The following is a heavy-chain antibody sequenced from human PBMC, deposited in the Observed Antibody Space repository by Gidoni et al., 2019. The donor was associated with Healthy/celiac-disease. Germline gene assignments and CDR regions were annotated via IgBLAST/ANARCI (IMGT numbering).Heavy chain of an antibody. CDR3: ARDWRYDYFDY. D-gene: IGHD3-3*01. CDR1: GCTFSSYA. CDR2: ISYDGSNK. Sequence: QVQLVESGGGVVQPGRSLRLSCAASGCTFSSYAMHWVRQAPGKGLEWVAVISYDGSNKYYADSVKGRFTISRDNSKNTLYLQMNSLRAEDTAVYYCARDWRYDYFDYWGQGTLVTVSS. V-gene: IGHV3-30-3*01. J-gene: IGHJ4*02.